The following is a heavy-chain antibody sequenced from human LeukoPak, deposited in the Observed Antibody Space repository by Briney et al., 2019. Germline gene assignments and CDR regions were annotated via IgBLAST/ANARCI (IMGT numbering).Heavy chain of an antibody. D-gene: IGHD4-17*01. V-gene: IGHV4-30-2*01. CDR1: GGSINSGAYS. CDR2: IYRSGST. J-gene: IGHJ4*02. Sequence: SQTLSLTCAVSGGSINSGAYSWSWIRQPPGKGLEWIGYIYRSGSTYYNPSLKSRVTISVDRSKNQFSLRLSSVTAADAAMYYCARFYGDYQNYFDYWGQGTLVTVSS. CDR3: ARFYGDYQNYFDY.